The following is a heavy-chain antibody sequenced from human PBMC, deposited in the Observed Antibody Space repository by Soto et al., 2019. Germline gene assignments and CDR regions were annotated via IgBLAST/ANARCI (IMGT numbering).Heavy chain of an antibody. Sequence: GGSLRLSCAASGFTFSSYGMHWVRQAPGKGLEWVAVIWYDGSNKYYADSVKGRFTISRDNSKNTLYLQMNSLRAEDTAVYYCARSEGLRYFDWLPSPFDYWGQGTLVTVSS. CDR2: IWYDGSNK. CDR1: GFTFSSYG. J-gene: IGHJ4*02. D-gene: IGHD3-9*01. V-gene: IGHV3-33*01. CDR3: ARSEGLRYFDWLPSPFDY.